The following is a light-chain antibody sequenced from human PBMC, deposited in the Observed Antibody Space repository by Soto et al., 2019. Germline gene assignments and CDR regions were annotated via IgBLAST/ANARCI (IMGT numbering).Light chain of an antibody. CDR3: QQSYGIPRT. Sequence: DIQMTQSPSSLSASVGDGVTITCRASQNIGTYFNWYQQKPGKAPKLLIYAASSLQSGVPPRFSGTGSGTDFTLTISSLQPEDCATYYCQQSYGIPRTFGQGTKVEIK. CDR2: AAS. V-gene: IGKV1-39*01. J-gene: IGKJ1*01. CDR1: QNIGTY.